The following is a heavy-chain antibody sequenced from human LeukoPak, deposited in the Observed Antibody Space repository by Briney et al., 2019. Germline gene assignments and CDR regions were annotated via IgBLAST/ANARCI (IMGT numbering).Heavy chain of an antibody. CDR3: ARNIVGATTPDDAFDI. J-gene: IGHJ3*02. CDR2: INPNSGGT. Sequence: GASVKVSCKASGYTFTGYYMHWVRQAPGQGLEWMGWINPNSGGTNYAQKFQGRVTMTRDTSISTAYMELSRLRSDDTAVYYCARNIVGATTPDDAFDIWGQGTMVTVSS. CDR1: GYTFTGYY. V-gene: IGHV1-2*02. D-gene: IGHD1-26*01.